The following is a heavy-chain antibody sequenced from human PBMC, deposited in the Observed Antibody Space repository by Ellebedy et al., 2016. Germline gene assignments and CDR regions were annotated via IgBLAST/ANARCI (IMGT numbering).Heavy chain of an antibody. J-gene: IGHJ4*02. CDR1: GFPFNNFF. V-gene: IGHV3-23*01. Sequence: GESLKISXVTSGFPFNNFFMSWVRQAPGKGLEWVSTISGGGDGTYLADSVKGRFAISRDNSRNTVFLLMNSLRAEDTGVYYCYYGHYSGSWGQGTRVTVSS. CDR2: ISGGGDGT. CDR3: YYGHYSGS. D-gene: IGHD4-17*01.